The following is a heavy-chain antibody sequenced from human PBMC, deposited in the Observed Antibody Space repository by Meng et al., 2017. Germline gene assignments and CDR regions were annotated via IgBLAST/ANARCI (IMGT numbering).Heavy chain of an antibody. V-gene: IGHV3-15*01. CDR2: IKSKADGGTA. CDR3: STGSGAF. J-gene: IGHJ4*02. Sequence: EVELLEYGGGLVKPGTSLRLSCAASGFTFKDAWMTWVRQAPGKGLEWVGRIKSKADGGTADYAAPVKGRFTISTNDSITTVYLQMDSLSTEDTAVYYCSTGSGAFWGQGTLVTVSS. CDR1: GFTFKDAW. D-gene: IGHD7-27*01.